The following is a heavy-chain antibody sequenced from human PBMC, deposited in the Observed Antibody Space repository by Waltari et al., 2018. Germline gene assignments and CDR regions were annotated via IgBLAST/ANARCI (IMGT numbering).Heavy chain of an antibody. CDR1: GGPISRWY. V-gene: IGHV4-4*07. CDR3: ATGSGDFDH. CDR2: IYGRCSI. J-gene: IGHJ4*02. D-gene: IGHD2-15*01. Sequence: QVQLQESGPGLVKPSETLSLTCSVSGGPISRWYWSWIRQTAGKGLEGLEWIGRIYGRCSINYNASRKSRGTMSMDTSKNQISLKMSSVTAADTAVYYCATGSGDFDHWGQGILVIVST.